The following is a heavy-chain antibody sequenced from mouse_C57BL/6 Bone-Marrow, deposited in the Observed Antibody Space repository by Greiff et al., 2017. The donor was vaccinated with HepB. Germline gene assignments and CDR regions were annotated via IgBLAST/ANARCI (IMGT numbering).Heavy chain of an antibody. CDR3: ARRGFVTTVVARAMDD. CDR2: IDPEDGET. V-gene: IGHV14-2*01. J-gene: IGHJ4*01. CDR1: GFNIKDYY. Sequence: EVQLVESGAELVKPGASVKLSCTASGFNIKDYYMHWVKQRTEQGLEWIGRIDPEDGETKYAPKFQGKATITADTSSNTAYLQRSSLTSEDTAVYYCARRGFVTTVVARAMDDWGQRPSVTVSS. D-gene: IGHD1-1*01.